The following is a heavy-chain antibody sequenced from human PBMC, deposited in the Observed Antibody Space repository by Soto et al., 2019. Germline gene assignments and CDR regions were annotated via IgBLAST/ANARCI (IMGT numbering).Heavy chain of an antibody. V-gene: IGHV4-34*01. CDR1: GGSFSGYY. CDR2: INHSGST. CDR3: AMGRILTGYYTFDY. D-gene: IGHD3-9*01. J-gene: IGHJ4*02. Sequence: SETLSLTCAVYGGSFSGYYWSWIRQPPGKGLEWVGEINHSGSTNYNPSLKSRVTISVDTSKNQFSLKLSSVTAADTAVYYCAMGRILTGYYTFDYWGQGTLVTVSS.